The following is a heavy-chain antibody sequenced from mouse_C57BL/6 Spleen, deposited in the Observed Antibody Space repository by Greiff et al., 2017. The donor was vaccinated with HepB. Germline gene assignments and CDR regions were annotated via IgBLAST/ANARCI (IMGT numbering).Heavy chain of an antibody. D-gene: IGHD2-1*01. J-gene: IGHJ1*03. Sequence: VQLQQSGPELVKPGASVKLSCKASGYTFTSYDINWVKQRPGQGLEWIGWIYPRDGSTKYNEKFKGKATLTVDTSSSTAYMELHSLTSEDSAVYFCARYYYGNYGYFDVWGTGTTVTVSS. CDR2: IYPRDGST. CDR3: ARYYYGNYGYFDV. CDR1: GYTFTSYD. V-gene: IGHV1-85*01.